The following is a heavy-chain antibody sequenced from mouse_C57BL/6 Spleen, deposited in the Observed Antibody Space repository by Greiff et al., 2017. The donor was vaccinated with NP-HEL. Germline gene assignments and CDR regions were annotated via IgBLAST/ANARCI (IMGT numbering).Heavy chain of an antibody. J-gene: IGHJ2*01. CDR3: ARSDGYKDYFDY. CDR1: GYAFSSSW. CDR2: IYPGDGDT. Sequence: QVQLKESGPELVKPGASVKISCKASGYAFSSSWMNWVKQRPGKGLEWIGRIYPGDGDTNYNGKFKGKATLTADKSSSTAYMQLSSLTSEDSAVYFCARSDGYKDYFDYWGQGTTLTVSS. V-gene: IGHV1-82*01. D-gene: IGHD2-3*01.